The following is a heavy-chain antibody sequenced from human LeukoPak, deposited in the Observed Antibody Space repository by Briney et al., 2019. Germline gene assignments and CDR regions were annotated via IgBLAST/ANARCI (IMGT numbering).Heavy chain of an antibody. J-gene: IGHJ4*02. CDR2: ISGSGGST. CDR3: ARRSGIAVAGAFDY. Sequence: GGSLRLSCVVSGLTFRDAWLSWVRQAPGKGLEWVSAISGSGGSTYYADSVKGRFTISRDNSKNTLYLQMNSLRAEDTAVYYCARRSGIAVAGAFDYWGQGTLVTVSS. V-gene: IGHV3-23*01. D-gene: IGHD6-19*01. CDR1: GLTFRDAW.